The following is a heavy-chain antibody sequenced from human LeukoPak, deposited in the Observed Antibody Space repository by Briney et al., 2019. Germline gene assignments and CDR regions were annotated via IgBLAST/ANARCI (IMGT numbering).Heavy chain of an antibody. V-gene: IGHV3-11*06. CDR1: GFTFSDYY. CDR2: ISSSSSYT. J-gene: IGHJ4*02. Sequence: KAGGSLRLSCAASGFTFSDYYMSWIRQAPGKGLEWVSDISSSSSYTNYADSVKGRFTISRDNAKNSLYLQMNSLRAEDTAVYYCARQLVYDYFDYWGQGTLVTVSS. CDR3: ARQLVYDYFDY. D-gene: IGHD6-13*01.